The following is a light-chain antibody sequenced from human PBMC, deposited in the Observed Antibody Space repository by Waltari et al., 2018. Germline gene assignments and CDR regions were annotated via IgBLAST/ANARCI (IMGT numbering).Light chain of an antibody. CDR3: QQYNNWPPLT. CDR1: QSVSSN. Sequence: EIVMTQSPATLSVSPGERATLSCRTSQSVSSNLAWYQQKPGQAHRHLIYGASTRATGSPARVSGSGSGTEFTLTISSLQSEDFAVYYCQQYNNWPPLTFGGGTKVEIK. J-gene: IGKJ4*01. V-gene: IGKV3-15*01. CDR2: GAS.